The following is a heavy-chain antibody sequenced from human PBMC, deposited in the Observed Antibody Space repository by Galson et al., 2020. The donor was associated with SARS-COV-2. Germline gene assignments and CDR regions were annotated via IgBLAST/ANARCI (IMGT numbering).Heavy chain of an antibody. CDR3: AKDTAELLLWFGELSPFDY. CDR2: ISGSGGST. CDR1: GFTFSSYA. D-gene: IGHD3-10*01. J-gene: IGHJ4*02. V-gene: IGHV3-23*01. Sequence: GGSLRLSCAASGFTFSSYAMSWVRQAPGKGLEWVSAISGSGGSTYYADSVKGRFTISRDNSKNTLYLQMNSLRAEDTAVYYCAKDTAELLLWFGELSPFDYWGQGTLVTVSS.